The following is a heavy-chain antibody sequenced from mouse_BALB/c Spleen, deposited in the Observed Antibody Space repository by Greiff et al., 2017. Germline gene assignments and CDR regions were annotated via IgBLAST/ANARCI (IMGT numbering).Heavy chain of an antibody. CDR1: GFTFSSYA. CDR2: ISSGGST. J-gene: IGHJ2*01. CDR3: ARGRDSYFDY. Sequence: DVQLVESGGGLVKPGGSLKLSCAASGFTFSSYAMSWVRQTPEKRLEWVASISSGGSTYYPDSVKGRFTISRDNARNILYLQMSSLRSEDTAMYYCARGRDSYFDYWGQGTTLTVSS. V-gene: IGHV5-6-5*01.